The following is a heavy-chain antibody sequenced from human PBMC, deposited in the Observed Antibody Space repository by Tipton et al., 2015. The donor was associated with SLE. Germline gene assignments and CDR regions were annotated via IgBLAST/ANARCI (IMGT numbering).Heavy chain of an antibody. CDR1: GDSISDFY. V-gene: IGHV4-4*08. J-gene: IGHJ3*02. D-gene: IGHD6-19*01. Sequence: TLSLTCTVAGDSISDFYWNWIRQSPGRGLEWIGYISTSGCTFYTPSLTSRVTISVDTSKNQFPLKLSSVTAADTAIYYCARQGTDGWYDAFDIWGPGTMVTVSS. CDR2: ISTSGCT. CDR3: ARQGTDGWYDAFDI.